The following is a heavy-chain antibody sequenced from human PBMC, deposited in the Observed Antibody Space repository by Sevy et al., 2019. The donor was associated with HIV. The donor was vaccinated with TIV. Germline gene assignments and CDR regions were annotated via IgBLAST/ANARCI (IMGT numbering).Heavy chain of an antibody. V-gene: IGHV1-18*01. Sequence: ASVKVSCKASGYTFTSYGISWVRQAPGQGLEWMGWISAYNGNTNYAQKLQGRVTMTTDTSTGTAYMEPRSLRSDDTAVYYCSRRGRSEWDVSAAPYYYYGMDVWGQGTTVTVSS. CDR1: GYTFTSYG. CDR3: SRRGRSEWDVSAAPYYYYGMDV. CDR2: ISAYNGNT. J-gene: IGHJ6*02. D-gene: IGHD2-2*01.